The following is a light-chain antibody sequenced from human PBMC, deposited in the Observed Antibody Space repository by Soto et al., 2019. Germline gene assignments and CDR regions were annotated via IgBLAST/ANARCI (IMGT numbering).Light chain of an antibody. CDR2: EGS. J-gene: IGLJ2*01. CDR3: CSYAGSVV. CDR1: NSDVGRYDV. Sequence: QSALTQPASVSGSPGQSITNSCTGTNSDVGRYDVVSWYQHHPGKAPKLMIYEGSKRPSGVSNRFSGSKSGNTASLTISGLQAEDEADYYCCSYAGSVVFGGGTKLTVL. V-gene: IGLV2-23*01.